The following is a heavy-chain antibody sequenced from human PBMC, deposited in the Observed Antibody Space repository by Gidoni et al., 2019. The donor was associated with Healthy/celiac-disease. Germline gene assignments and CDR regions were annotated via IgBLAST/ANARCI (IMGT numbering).Heavy chain of an antibody. CDR2: INHSGST. CDR3: ASLVGVPTERVGP. CDR1: GGSFSGYY. Sequence: QVQLQQWGAGLLKPSETLSLTCAVYGGSFSGYYWSWIRQPPGKGLEWIGEINHSGSTNYNPSLKSRVTISVDTSKNQFSLKLSSVTAADTAVYYCASLVGVPTERVGPWGQGTLVTVSS. D-gene: IGHD1-26*01. J-gene: IGHJ5*02. V-gene: IGHV4-34*01.